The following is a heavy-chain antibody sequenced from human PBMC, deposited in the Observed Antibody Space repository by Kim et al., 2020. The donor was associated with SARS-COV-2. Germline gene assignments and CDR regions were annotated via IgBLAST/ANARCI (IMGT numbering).Heavy chain of an antibody. D-gene: IGHD3-22*01. J-gene: IGHJ4*02. V-gene: IGHV1-69*13. CDR1: GGTFSSYA. CDR2: IIPIFGTA. Sequence: SVKVSCKASGGTFSSYAISWVRQAPGQGLEWMGGIIPIFGTANYAQKFQGRVTITADESTSTAYMELSSLRSEDTAVYYCARAKPQKNYYDSSGYYLPLPVDYWGQGTLVTVSS. CDR3: ARAKPQKNYYDSSGYYLPLPVDY.